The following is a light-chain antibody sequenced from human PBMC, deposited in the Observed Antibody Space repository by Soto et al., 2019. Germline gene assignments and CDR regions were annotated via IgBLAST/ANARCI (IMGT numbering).Light chain of an antibody. CDR2: DVS. J-gene: IGLJ3*02. Sequence: QSALTQPRSVSGSPGQSVTISCTGTSSDVGGYNYVSWYQQHPGKAPKLMIYDVSKRPSGVPDRFSGSKSGNTASLTISGLQAEDDAYYYCCSYAGSSTGVFGGGTKVTVL. CDR3: CSYAGSSTGV. V-gene: IGLV2-11*01. CDR1: SSDVGGYNY.